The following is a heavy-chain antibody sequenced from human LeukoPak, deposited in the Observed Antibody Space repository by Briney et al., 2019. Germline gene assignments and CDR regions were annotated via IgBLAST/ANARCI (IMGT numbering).Heavy chain of an antibody. Sequence: GGSLRLSCAPSGVGFSGYWTHGVREAPGKGLGWVSRNNSDGSITTFADSVNGRFTISSDNPMDTVHPQMDSLTVEVTAVYFCARSSHCTLPFDSWGQGMLVTVSS. CDR1: GVGFSGYW. CDR2: NNSDGSIT. V-gene: IGHV3-74*01. J-gene: IGHJ5*01. D-gene: IGHD2-2*01. CDR3: ARSSHCTLPFDS.